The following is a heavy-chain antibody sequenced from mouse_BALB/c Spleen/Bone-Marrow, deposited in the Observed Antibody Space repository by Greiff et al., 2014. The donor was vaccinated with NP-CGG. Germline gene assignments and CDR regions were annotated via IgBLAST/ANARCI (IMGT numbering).Heavy chain of an antibody. CDR2: ISYSGIT. J-gene: IGHJ3*01. CDR1: GYSITSDYA. Sequence: EVQLVESGPGLVKPSQSLSLTCTVTGYSITSDYAWNWIRQFPGNKLEWMGYISYSGITSYNPSLKSRISITRDTSKNQFFLQLNSEITEDTATYYCARGRAAWFAYWGQGTLVTVSA. V-gene: IGHV3-2*02. D-gene: IGHD3-3*01. CDR3: ARGRAAWFAY.